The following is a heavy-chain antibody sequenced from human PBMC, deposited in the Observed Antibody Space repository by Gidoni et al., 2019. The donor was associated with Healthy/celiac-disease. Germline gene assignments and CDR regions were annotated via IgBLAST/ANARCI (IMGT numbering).Heavy chain of an antibody. V-gene: IGHV4-34*01. D-gene: IGHD3-3*01. CDR3: ARGRVYYDFWSGYYRGTTIDY. CDR2: INHSGST. CDR1: GGSFSGHY. J-gene: IGHJ4*02. Sequence: QVQLQQWGAGLLKPSETLSLTCAVYGGSFSGHYWSWIRQPPGKGLEWIGEINHSGSTNYNPSLKSRVTISVDTSKNQFSLKLSSVTAADTAVYYGARGRVYYDFWSGYYRGTTIDYWGQGTLVTVSS.